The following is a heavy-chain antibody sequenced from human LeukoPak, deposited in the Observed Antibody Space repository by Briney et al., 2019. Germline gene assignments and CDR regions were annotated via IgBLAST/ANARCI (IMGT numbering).Heavy chain of an antibody. J-gene: IGHJ4*02. CDR2: IYYSGST. Sequence: PSETLSLTCTVSGGSISSSSYHWGWIRQPPGKGLEWIGSIYYSGSTYYNPSLKSRVTISVDTSKNQFSLKLSSVTAADTAVYYCAREPSGDVVVVAATRSWGQGTLVTVSS. D-gene: IGHD2-15*01. V-gene: IGHV4-39*07. CDR1: GGSISSSSYH. CDR3: AREPSGDVVVVAATRS.